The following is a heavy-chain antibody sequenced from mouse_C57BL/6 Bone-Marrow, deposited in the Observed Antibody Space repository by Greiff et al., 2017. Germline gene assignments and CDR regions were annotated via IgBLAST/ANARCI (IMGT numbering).Heavy chain of an antibody. V-gene: IGHV1-55*01. CDR3: EREGDYYGYYFDD. D-gene: IGHD1-2*01. J-gene: IGHJ2*01. CDR1: GYTFTSYW. CDR2: IYPGDGDP. Sequence: QVQLQQPGAELVKPGASVKMSCKASGYTFTSYWITWVKQRPGQGLEWIGRIYPGDGDPNYNGKFKGKATLTADKSSSTAYMQLSSLTSEDSAVYFCEREGDYYGYYFDDWGQGTTLTVSS.